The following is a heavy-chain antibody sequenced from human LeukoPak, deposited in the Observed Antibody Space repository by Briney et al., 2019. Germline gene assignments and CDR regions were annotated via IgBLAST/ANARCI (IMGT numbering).Heavy chain of an antibody. CDR2: IIPIFGTA. CDR3: ARQCSGGSCYSPVWFDP. CDR1: GGTFSSYA. J-gene: IGHJ5*02. V-gene: IGHV1-69*05. D-gene: IGHD2-15*01. Sequence: ASVKVSCKASGGTFSSYAISWVRQAPGQGLELMGRIIPIFGTANYAQKFQGRVTITTDESTSTAYMELSSLRSEDTAVYYCARQCSGGSCYSPVWFDPWGQGTLVTVSS.